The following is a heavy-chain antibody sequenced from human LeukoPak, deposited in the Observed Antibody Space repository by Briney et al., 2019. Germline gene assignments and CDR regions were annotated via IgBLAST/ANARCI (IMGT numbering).Heavy chain of an antibody. D-gene: IGHD3-3*01. Sequence: ASVKVSCKVSGYTLTELSVHWVRQAPGKGLEWMGNFDPKDGDTIYAQRFQGRVTITRNTSISTAYMELSSLRSEDTAVYYCARKSEGYDFWSGYWIFDYWGQGTLVTVSS. V-gene: IGHV1-24*01. CDR1: GYTLTELS. CDR3: ARKSEGYDFWSGYWIFDY. CDR2: FDPKDGDT. J-gene: IGHJ4*02.